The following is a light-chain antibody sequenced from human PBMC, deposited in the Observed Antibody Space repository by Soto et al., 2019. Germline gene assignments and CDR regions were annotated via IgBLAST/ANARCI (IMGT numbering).Light chain of an antibody. Sequence: EIVMTQSPATLSVSPGERVTLSCRASQSVSDNLAWYQQKPGQAPRLLIYGASTRATTIPARFSGSGSGTEFTLTISSLQSEDFAVYYCQQYNNWPYTLGQGTKLDIK. CDR1: QSVSDN. CDR2: GAS. J-gene: IGKJ2*01. CDR3: QQYNNWPYT. V-gene: IGKV3-15*01.